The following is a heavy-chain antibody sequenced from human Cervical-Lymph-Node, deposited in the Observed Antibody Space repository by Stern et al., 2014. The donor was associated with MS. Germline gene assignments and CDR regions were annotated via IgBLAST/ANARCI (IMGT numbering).Heavy chain of an antibody. D-gene: IGHD6-19*01. V-gene: IGHV4-4*08. CDR2: IYSSGST. CDR3: ATQDSHGWFAFDM. Sequence: QVQLQESGPGLVKSSETLSLTCTVSGGSSSSDYWSWIRQPPGKGLEWIGYIYSSGSTNYNPSFKSRVIISVDSSKNQFSLKLNSVTPADTAMYYCATQDSHGWFAFDMWGQGTMVTVSS. J-gene: IGHJ3*02. CDR1: GGSSSSDY.